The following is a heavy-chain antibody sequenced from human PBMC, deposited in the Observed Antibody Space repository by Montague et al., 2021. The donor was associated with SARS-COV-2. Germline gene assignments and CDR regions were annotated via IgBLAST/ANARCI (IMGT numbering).Heavy chain of an antibody. CDR2: IYHSGST. J-gene: IGHJ4*02. CDR1: GDSIITTNW. CDR3: VRAGGLDNRPPV. D-gene: IGHD3/OR15-3a*01. V-gene: IGHV4-4*02. Sequence: SETLSLTCAVSGDSIITTNWWSWVRQPPGKVLEWGGEIYHSGSTNYNPSLKSRVTMAIDKSKNQFSLELNSVTAADTAPYSCVRAGGLDNRPPVWGQGALVIVSS.